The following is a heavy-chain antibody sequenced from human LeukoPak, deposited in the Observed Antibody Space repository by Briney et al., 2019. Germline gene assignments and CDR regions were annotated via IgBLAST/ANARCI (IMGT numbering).Heavy chain of an antibody. Sequence: GGSLRLSCAASGFTFSSFAMSWVRQAPGKGLGWVSAVTGSDGSTYYADSVKGRFTISSDNSKNTLYLQMNSLRAEDTAIYYCAKERGYSSSSFDSWGQGTLVTVSS. D-gene: IGHD6-6*01. V-gene: IGHV3-23*01. CDR1: GFTFSSFA. CDR2: VTGSDGST. CDR3: AKERGYSSSSFDS. J-gene: IGHJ4*02.